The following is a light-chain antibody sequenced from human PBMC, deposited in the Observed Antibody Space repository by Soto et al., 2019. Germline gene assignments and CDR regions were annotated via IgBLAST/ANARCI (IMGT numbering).Light chain of an antibody. CDR3: QQYCSSPLT. Sequence: EIVLTQSPGTLSLSPGERATLSCRASQSVSSSYLAWYQQKPGQAPRLLIYGASSRATGIPDRFSGSGSGTDFTLTIIRLEPEDFAVYYCQQYCSSPLTFGGGTKVEIK. CDR1: QSVSSSY. V-gene: IGKV3-20*01. J-gene: IGKJ4*01. CDR2: GAS.